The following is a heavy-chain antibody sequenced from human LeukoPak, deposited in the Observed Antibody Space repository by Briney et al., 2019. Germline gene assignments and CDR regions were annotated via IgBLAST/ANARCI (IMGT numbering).Heavy chain of an antibody. CDR3: AKLSRVTMIVVDY. V-gene: IGHV3-23*01. CDR1: GFTFSSYA. D-gene: IGHD3-22*01. CDR2: ISGSGGST. Sequence: GGSLRLSCAASGFTFSSYAMSWVRQAPGKGLEGVSAISGSGGSTYYADSVTGRFTIPRDNSKNTLYLQMNSLRAEDTAVYYCAKLSRVTMIVVDYWGQGTLVTVSS. J-gene: IGHJ4*02.